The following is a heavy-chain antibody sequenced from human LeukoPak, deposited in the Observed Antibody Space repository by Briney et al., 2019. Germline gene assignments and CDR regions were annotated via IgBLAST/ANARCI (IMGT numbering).Heavy chain of an antibody. V-gene: IGHV3-21*01. D-gene: IGHD6-19*01. CDR3: ARGGFEKQWLPPHY. CDR2: ISSSSYI. CDR1: GFTFSSYS. J-gene: IGHJ4*02. Sequence: GGSLRLSCAASGFTFSSYSMNWVRQAPGKGLEWVSSISSSSYIYYADSVKGRFTISRDNAKNSLCLQMNSLRAEDTAVYYCARGGFEKQWLPPHYWGQGTLVTVSS.